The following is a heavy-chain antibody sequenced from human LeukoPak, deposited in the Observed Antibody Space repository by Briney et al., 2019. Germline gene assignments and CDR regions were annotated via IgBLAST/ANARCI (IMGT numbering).Heavy chain of an antibody. V-gene: IGHV4-34*01. D-gene: IGHD3-10*01. CDR1: GGSSSGYY. J-gene: IGHJ4*02. CDR2: INHSGST. Sequence: SETLSLTCAVYGGSSSGYYWSWIRQPPGKGLEWIGEINHSGSTNYNPSLKSRVTISVDTSKNQFSLKLSSVTAADTAVYYCARGWNRMVRGVIGYWGQGTLVTVSS. CDR3: ARGWNRMVRGVIGY.